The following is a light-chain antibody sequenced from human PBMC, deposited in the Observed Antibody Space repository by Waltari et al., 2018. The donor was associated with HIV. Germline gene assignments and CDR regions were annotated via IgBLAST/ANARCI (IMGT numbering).Light chain of an antibody. CDR3: ASYAGSRPFV. CDR2: EVN. J-gene: IGLJ1*01. CDR1: TSDIGPYNS. Sequence: QSALTQPPSASGSPGQSVTISCAGSTSDIGPYNSASWHQQLPGQAPKLIIYEVNTRPSGVPDRFSGSKSGNTASLTVSGLQTGDEGDYYCASYAGSRPFVFGSGTKVTVV. V-gene: IGLV2-8*01.